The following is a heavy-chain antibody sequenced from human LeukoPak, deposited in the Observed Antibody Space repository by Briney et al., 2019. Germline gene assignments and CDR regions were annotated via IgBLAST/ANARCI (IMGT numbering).Heavy chain of an antibody. J-gene: IGHJ4*02. CDR1: GFTFSSYA. D-gene: IGHD6-19*01. CDR2: ISYDGSNK. Sequence: HPGRSPRLSCAASGFTFSSYAMHWVRQAPGKGLEWVAVISYDGSNKYYADSVKGRFTISRDNSKNTLYLQMNSLRAEDTAVYYCARDGAQRSGWKYYFDYWGQGTLVTVSS. V-gene: IGHV3-30-3*01. CDR3: ARDGAQRSGWKYYFDY.